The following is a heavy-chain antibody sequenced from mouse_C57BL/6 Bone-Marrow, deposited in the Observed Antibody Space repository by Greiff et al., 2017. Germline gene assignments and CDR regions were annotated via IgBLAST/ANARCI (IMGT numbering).Heavy chain of an antibody. J-gene: IGHJ3*01. V-gene: IGHV1-72*01. CDR1: GSTFTSYW. D-gene: IGHD2-2*01. CDR3: ARDWLFAY. CDR2: VDPKSGGT. Sequence: QVHVKQPGAELVKPGASVKLSCKASGSTFTSYWMHWVKQRPGRGLEWIGRVDPKSGGTKYNEKFKSKATLTVDKPSSTADMQLSSLTSEDSAVYYCARDWLFAYWGQGTLVTVSA.